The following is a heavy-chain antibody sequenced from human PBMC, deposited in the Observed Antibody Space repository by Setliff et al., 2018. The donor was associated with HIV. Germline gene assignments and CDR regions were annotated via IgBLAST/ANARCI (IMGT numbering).Heavy chain of an antibody. CDR3: ARRYCSGGSCCFDY. D-gene: IGHD2-15*01. V-gene: IGHV4-39*01. CDR1: GGSISRSSYY. CDR2: IYYSGST. J-gene: IGHJ4*02. Sequence: PSETLSLTCTVSGGSISRSSYYWGWIRQPPGKGLEWIGSIYYSGSTYYNPSLKSRVTISVDTSKNQFSLNLSSVTATDTAVYYCARRYCSGGSCCFDYWGQGTLVTVSS.